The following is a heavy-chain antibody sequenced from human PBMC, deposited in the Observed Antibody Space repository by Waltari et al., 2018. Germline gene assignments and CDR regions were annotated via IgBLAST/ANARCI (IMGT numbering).Heavy chain of an antibody. CDR2: FYPGDSDT. J-gene: IGHJ6*01. Sequence: EVQLVQSGAAGKTPGESLKIPSQVSGNRFTTNWTDWVRQVHGNGLEWIGLFYPGDSDTRYSPSFQGQVTISADKSISTAYLQWSSLKASDTAMYYCARHRGSPGYYYGMDVWGQGTMVTVSS. V-gene: IGHV5-51*01. D-gene: IGHD1-26*01. CDR3: ARHRGSPGYYYGMDV. CDR1: GNRFTTNW.